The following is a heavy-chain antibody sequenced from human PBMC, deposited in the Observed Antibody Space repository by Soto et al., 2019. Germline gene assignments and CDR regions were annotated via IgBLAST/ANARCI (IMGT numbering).Heavy chain of an antibody. CDR2: ITGNAGST. Sequence: EVQLLESGGGFVQPGGSLRLSCEASGFIFSSYAVSWVRQAPGKGLEWVSSITGNAGSTNYADSVKGRFTISRDNSKSTLYLQMNSLRGDDTAVYYCAKYVWGYWYFDLWGPGTLVTVSS. CDR3: AKYVWGYWYFDL. J-gene: IGHJ2*01. CDR1: GFIFSSYA. V-gene: IGHV3-23*01. D-gene: IGHD7-27*01.